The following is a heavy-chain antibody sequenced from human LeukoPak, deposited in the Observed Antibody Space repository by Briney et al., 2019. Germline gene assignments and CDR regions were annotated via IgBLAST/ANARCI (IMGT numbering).Heavy chain of an antibody. V-gene: IGHV3-30-3*01. J-gene: IGHJ4*02. D-gene: IGHD5-24*01. CDR3: ARDRDVHFDY. Sequence: PGRSLRLSCAASGSTFSSYAMHWVRQAPGKGLEWVAVISYDGSNKYYADSVKGRFTISRDNSKNTLYLQMNSLRAEDTAVYYCARDRDVHFDYWGQGTLVTVSS. CDR2: ISYDGSNK. CDR1: GSTFSSYA.